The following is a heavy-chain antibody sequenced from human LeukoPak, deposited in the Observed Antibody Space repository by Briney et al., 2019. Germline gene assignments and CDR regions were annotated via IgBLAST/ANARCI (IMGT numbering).Heavy chain of an antibody. CDR2: ISSSSSTI. D-gene: IGHD6-13*01. Sequence: PGGSLRLSCAASGFTFSSYSMNWVRQAPGKGLEWVSYISSSSSTIYYADSVKGRFTISRDNAKNSLYLQMNSLRAEDTAVYYCARLRRTIAAAGYYSDYWGQGTLVTVSS. CDR1: GFTFSSYS. CDR3: ARLRRTIAAAGYYSDY. J-gene: IGHJ4*02. V-gene: IGHV3-48*01.